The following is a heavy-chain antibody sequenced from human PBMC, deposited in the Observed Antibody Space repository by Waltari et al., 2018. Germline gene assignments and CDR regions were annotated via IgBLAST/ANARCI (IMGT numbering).Heavy chain of an antibody. CDR1: GFTFSRFW. Sequence: VQLVESGGGLVQPGESLTLSCAASGFTFSRFWMHWVRQAPGKGLDWVSRIKSDGRSTTYADSVKGRFTISRDNDKNTLYLPMNSLRGEDTAVYFGARVIDYGDYELDSWGQGTLVTV. V-gene: IGHV3-74*03. CDR2: IKSDGRST. J-gene: IGHJ4*02. CDR3: ARVIDYGDYELDS. D-gene: IGHD4-17*01.